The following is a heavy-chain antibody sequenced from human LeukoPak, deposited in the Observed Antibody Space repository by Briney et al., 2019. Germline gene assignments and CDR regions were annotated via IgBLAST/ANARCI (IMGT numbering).Heavy chain of an antibody. V-gene: IGHV3-30-3*01. CDR3: ARSKGSSGYYPPPDY. CDR1: GFTFSSYA. CDR2: ISYDGSNK. Sequence: GGSLRLSCAASGFTFSSYAMHWVRQAPGKGLEWVAVISYDGSNKYYADSVKGRFTISRDNSKNTLYLQMNSLRAEDTAVYYCARSKGSSGYYPPPDYWGQGTLVTVSS. J-gene: IGHJ4*02. D-gene: IGHD3-22*01.